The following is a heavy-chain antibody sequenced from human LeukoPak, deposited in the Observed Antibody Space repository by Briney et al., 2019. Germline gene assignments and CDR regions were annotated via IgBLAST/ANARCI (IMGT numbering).Heavy chain of an antibody. Sequence: SSETLSLTCTVSGGSISSYYWSWIRQPPGKGLEWIGYIYYSGSTTYNPSLKSRVTISVDTSKNQFSLKLSSVTAADTAVYYCARDLGSYGYWGQGTLVTVSS. V-gene: IGHV4-59*01. D-gene: IGHD4-17*01. CDR1: GGSISSYY. CDR3: ARDLGSYGY. J-gene: IGHJ4*02. CDR2: IYYSGST.